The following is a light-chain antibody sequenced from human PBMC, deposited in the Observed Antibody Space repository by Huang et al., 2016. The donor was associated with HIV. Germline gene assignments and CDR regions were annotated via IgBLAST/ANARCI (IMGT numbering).Light chain of an antibody. Sequence: EIVMTQSPATLSVSPGQSVTLSCRANRSVSTNLAWYQQRHGQAPRRLIYGSSTRAPGIPARFSGSGSGTDFSLTISSLQSEDFALYYCHQYNNWLLSFGGGTRV. J-gene: IGKJ4*01. CDR1: RSVSTN. CDR3: HQYNNWLLS. V-gene: IGKV3-15*01. CDR2: GSS.